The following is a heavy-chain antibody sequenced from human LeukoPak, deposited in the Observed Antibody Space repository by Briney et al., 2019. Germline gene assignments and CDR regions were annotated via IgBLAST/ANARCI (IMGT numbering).Heavy chain of an antibody. J-gene: IGHJ4*02. CDR3: ARDSFKDIVVVPGDFDY. CDR2: IKQDGSEK. D-gene: IGHD2-2*01. CDR1: GFTFSSYW. Sequence: GGSLRLSCAASGFTFSSYWMSWVRQAPGKGLEWVANIKQDGSEKYYVDSVKGRFTISRDNAKNSLYLQMNSLRAEDTAVYYCARDSFKDIVVVPGDFDYWGQGTLVTVSS. V-gene: IGHV3-7*01.